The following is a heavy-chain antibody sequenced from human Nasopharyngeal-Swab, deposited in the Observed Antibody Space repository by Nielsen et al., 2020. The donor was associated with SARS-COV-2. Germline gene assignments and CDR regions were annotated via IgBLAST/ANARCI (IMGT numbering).Heavy chain of an antibody. Sequence: GGSLRLSCAASGFTFSIYAMTWVRQVPGKGLERVSVITDSGDSTYYADSVKGRFTISRDNSKNTLYLQMNSLRADDTALYYCAKDQGYSYGASDSWGQGTLVTVSS. CDR1: GFTFSIYA. CDR3: AKDQGYSYGASDS. CDR2: ITDSGDST. D-gene: IGHD5-18*01. J-gene: IGHJ4*02. V-gene: IGHV3-23*01.